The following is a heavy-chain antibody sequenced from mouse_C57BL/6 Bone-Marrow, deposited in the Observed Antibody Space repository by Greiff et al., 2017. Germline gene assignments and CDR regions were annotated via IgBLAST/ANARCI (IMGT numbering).Heavy chain of an antibody. CDR2: IYPGDGDT. V-gene: IGHV1-80*01. J-gene: IGHJ4*01. Sequence: QVQLQQSGAELVKPGASVKISCKASGYAFSSYWMNWVKQRPGKGLEWIGQIYPGDGDTNYNGKFKGKATLTADKSSSTAYMQLSSLTSEHSAVYFCARDYSNYPYYYAMDDWGQGTSVTVSS. CDR3: ARDYSNYPYYYAMDD. CDR1: GYAFSSYW. D-gene: IGHD2-5*01.